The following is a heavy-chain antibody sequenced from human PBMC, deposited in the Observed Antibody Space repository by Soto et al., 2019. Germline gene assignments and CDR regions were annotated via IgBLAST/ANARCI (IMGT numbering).Heavy chain of an antibody. J-gene: IGHJ1*01. CDR1: GFSLSTSGVG. CDR2: IYWNDDK. D-gene: IGHD3-22*01. CDR3: AHGFYYYDSSGYYYRYFQH. V-gene: IGHV2-5*01. Sequence: QITLKESGPTLVKPTQTLTLTCTFSGFSLSTSGVGVGWIRQPPGKALEWLALIYWNDDKRYSPSLKSRLTITKDTSKNQVVLKMTNMDPVDTATYYCAHGFYYYDSSGYYYRYFQHWGQGTLVTVSS.